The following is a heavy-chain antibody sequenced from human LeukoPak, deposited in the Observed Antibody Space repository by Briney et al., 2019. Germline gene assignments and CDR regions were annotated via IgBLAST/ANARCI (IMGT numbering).Heavy chain of an antibody. Sequence: ASVKVSCKASGYTFTSYGISWVQQAPGQGLEWMGWISAYAQKFQGRVTMTTDTSTSTAYMELRSLRSDDTAVYYCARRFNYYDSSGYYEGFYFDYWGQGTLVTVSS. CDR1: GYTFTSYG. CDR3: ARRFNYYDSSGYYEGFYFDY. J-gene: IGHJ4*02. CDR2: ISAY. V-gene: IGHV1-18*01. D-gene: IGHD3-22*01.